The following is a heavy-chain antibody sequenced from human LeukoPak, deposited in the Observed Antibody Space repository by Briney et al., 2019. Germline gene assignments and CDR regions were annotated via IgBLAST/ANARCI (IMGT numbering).Heavy chain of an antibody. CDR1: GFTFSNAW. J-gene: IGHJ4*02. V-gene: IGHV3-15*01. CDR2: IKSKTDGRTT. D-gene: IGHD2-2*01. CDR3: TTSQKGYCSSTSCLHVDY. Sequence: GGSLRLSCAASGFTFSNAWMSWVRQAPGKGLEWVGRIKSKTDGRTTDYAAPVKDIFNIESEETKNTLYLQMNSLKTEDTAVYYCTTSQKGYCSSTSCLHVDYWGQGTLVTVSS.